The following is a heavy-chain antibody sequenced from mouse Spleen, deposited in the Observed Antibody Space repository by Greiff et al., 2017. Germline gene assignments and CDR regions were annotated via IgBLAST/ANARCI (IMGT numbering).Heavy chain of an antibody. J-gene: IGHJ2*01. CDR3: ARKRVYYRYDAGYYFDY. CDR1: GYTFTDYN. Sequence: VQLQQSGPELVKPGASVKIPCKASGYTFTDYNMDWVKQSHGKSLEWIGDINPNNGGTIYNQKFKGKATLTVDKSSSTAYMELRSLTSEDTAVYYCARKRVYYRYDAGYYFDYWGQGTTLTVSS. D-gene: IGHD2-14*01. CDR2: INPNNGGT. V-gene: IGHV1-18*01.